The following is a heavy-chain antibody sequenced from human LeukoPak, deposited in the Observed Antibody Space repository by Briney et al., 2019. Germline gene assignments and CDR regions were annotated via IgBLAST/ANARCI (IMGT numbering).Heavy chain of an antibody. CDR2: IYSGGDT. Sequence: GGSLRLSCAASGFTVSSNYMSWVRHAPGKGLGRGSVIYSGGDTSYSDSVKGRFTISRDNSKNTLYLQMNSLRAEDTAVYYCARGATHAFGLWGRGTMVTVCS. CDR3: ARGATHAFGL. J-gene: IGHJ3*01. V-gene: IGHV3-53*01. CDR1: GFTVSSNY.